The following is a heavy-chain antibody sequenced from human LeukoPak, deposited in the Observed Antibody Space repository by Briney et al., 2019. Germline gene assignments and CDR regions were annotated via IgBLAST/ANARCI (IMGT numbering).Heavy chain of an antibody. CDR2: IWPDGSKK. Sequence: GRSLTLSCAGSGFTFSTYAMHWVRQAPGKGLEWVAFIWPDGSKKYYADSVKGRFAISRENSNNTLYLQMNSLRPEDTGLYFCAKISSSAAPNFDHWGQGTRLTVSS. V-gene: IGHV3-33*06. CDR3: AKISSSAAPNFDH. J-gene: IGHJ4*02. D-gene: IGHD6-25*01. CDR1: GFTFSTYA.